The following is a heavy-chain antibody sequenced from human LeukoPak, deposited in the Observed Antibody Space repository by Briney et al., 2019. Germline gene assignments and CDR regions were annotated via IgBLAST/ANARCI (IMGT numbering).Heavy chain of an antibody. D-gene: IGHD3-22*01. CDR3: AKDHLGMDMIVVVLDS. V-gene: IGHV1-8*03. CDR1: GYTFTSYD. J-gene: IGHJ4*02. Sequence: ASVKVSCKASGYTFTSYDINWVRQATGQGLEWMGWMNPNSGNTGYAQKFQGRVTITRNTSISTAYMELSSLRSEDTAVCYCAKDHLGMDMIVVVLDSWGLGTLVTVSS. CDR2: MNPNSGNT.